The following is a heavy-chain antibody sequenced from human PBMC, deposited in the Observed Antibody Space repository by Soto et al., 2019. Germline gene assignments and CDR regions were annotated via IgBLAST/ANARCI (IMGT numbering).Heavy chain of an antibody. V-gene: IGHV3-23*01. CDR1: GFTFSSYA. J-gene: IGHJ4*02. CDR3: ATVTRPVDPLRD. Sequence: GGSLRLSCAASGFTFSSYAMSWVRQAPGKGLEWVSAISGSVGSTYYADSVKGRFTISRDNSKNTLYLQMNSLRAEDTAVYSCATVTRPVDPLRDWGQGTPVTFSS. D-gene: IGHD5-12*01. CDR2: ISGSVGST.